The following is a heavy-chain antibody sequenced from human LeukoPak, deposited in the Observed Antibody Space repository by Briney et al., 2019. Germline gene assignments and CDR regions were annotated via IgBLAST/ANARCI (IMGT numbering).Heavy chain of an antibody. Sequence: ASVKVSCKASGYTFTGYHMHWVRQAPGQGLEWMGRINPNTGDTNFAQNFQGRVNMTRDTSITTAYMELSRLRSDGTAVYYCASSGGNSVHYFDYWGQGTLVTVSS. CDR2: INPNTGDT. CDR3: ASSGGNSVHYFDY. D-gene: IGHD4-23*01. V-gene: IGHV1-2*02. J-gene: IGHJ4*02. CDR1: GYTFTGYH.